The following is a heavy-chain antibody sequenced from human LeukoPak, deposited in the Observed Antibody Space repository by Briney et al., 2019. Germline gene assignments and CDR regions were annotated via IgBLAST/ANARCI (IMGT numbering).Heavy chain of an antibody. V-gene: IGHV4-34*01. J-gene: IGHJ4*02. CDR2: INHSGST. Sequence: SETLSLTCAVYGGSFSGYYWSWIRQPPGKGLEWIGEINHSGSTNYNPSLKRRVTISVDTSKNQFSLKLSSVTAADTAVYYCARGSAYDFWSGYWSYFDYWGQGTLVTVSS. CDR3: ARGSAYDFWSGYWSYFDY. D-gene: IGHD3-3*01. CDR1: GGSFSGYY.